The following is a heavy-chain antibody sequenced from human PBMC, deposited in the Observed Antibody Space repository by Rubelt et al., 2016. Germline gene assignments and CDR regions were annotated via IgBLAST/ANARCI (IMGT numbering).Heavy chain of an antibody. Sequence: SRGGLVQPGGSLRVSCAASGFTFSRYAMNWVRQAPGKGLEWVSVIYSGGSTYYADSVKGRFTISRDNSKNTLYLQMNGLRAEDTAVYYCATQYVGVAFYFDDWGQGTPVTVSS. J-gene: IGHJ4*02. CDR3: ATQYVGVAFYFDD. D-gene: IGHD2-2*01. V-gene: IGHV3-23*03. CDR1: GFTFSRYA. CDR2: IYSGGST.